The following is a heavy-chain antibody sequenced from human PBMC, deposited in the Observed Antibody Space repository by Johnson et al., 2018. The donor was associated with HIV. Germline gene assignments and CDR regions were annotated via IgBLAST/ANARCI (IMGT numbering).Heavy chain of an antibody. CDR1: GFTFSSYA. V-gene: IGHV3-30-3*01. CDR2: ISYDGSNK. D-gene: IGHD3-22*01. CDR3: ARGDYYDSSGDYIDVYDI. J-gene: IGHJ3*02. Sequence: QEQLVESGGGVVQPGRSLRLSCAASGFTFSSYAMHWVRQAPGKGLEWVAVISYDGSNKYYADSVKGRFTISRDNSKNTLYLQMNSLSAEDTAVYYCARGDYYDSSGDYIDVYDIWGQGTMLTVSS.